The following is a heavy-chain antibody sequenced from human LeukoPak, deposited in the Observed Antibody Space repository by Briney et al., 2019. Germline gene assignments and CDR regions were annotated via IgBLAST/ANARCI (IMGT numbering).Heavy chain of an antibody. CDR2: VNSDGSST. CDR3: ARVPPPEIAVAGTG. CDR1: GFTFSRYS. D-gene: IGHD6-19*01. V-gene: IGHV3-74*01. Sequence: GGSLRLSCAASGFTFSRYSMHRVRQAPGKGLVWVSHVNSDGSSTSYADSVKGRFTISRDNAKNTLYLQMNSLRAEDTAVYYCARVPPPEIAVAGTGWGQGTMVTVSS. J-gene: IGHJ3*01.